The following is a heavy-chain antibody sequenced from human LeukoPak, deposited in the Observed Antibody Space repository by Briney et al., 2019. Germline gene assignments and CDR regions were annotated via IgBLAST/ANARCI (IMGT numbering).Heavy chain of an antibody. CDR2: IKQDGSEK. D-gene: IGHD6-19*01. J-gene: IGHJ4*02. CDR3: ARHQGSGWQSSAYCFDY. CDR1: GFTFSSYW. Sequence: PGGSLRLSCEASGFTFSSYWMSWVRQAPGKGLEWVANIKQDGSEKYHVDSVKGRFTISRDNAKNSLYLQMNSLRAEDTAVFYCARHQGSGWQSSAYCFDYWGQGTLVTVSS. V-gene: IGHV3-7*02.